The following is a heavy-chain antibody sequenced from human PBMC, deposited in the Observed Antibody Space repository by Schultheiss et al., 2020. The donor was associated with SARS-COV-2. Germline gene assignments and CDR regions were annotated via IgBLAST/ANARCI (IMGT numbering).Heavy chain of an antibody. V-gene: IGHV3-9*01. Sequence: GGSLRLSCAASGFTFSSYAMHWVRQAPGKGLEWVSGISWNSGSIGYADSVKGRFTISRDNAKNSLYLQMNSLRAEDTALYYCAKGGRFYYYYMDVWGKGTTVTVSS. CDR2: ISWNSGSI. D-gene: IGHD3-16*01. CDR3: AKGGRFYYYYMDV. CDR1: GFTFSSYA. J-gene: IGHJ6*03.